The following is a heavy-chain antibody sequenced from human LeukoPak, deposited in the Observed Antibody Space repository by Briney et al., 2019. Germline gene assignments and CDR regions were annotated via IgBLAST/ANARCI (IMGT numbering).Heavy chain of an antibody. Sequence: ASVKVSCKASGDTFSSYAISWLRQAPGQGLEWMGGIIPILGTTNYAQKFQGRVTITADESTSTLYMELRSLRSEDTAIYYCARDDYYDSSAYRENPFAVWGQGTMVTVSS. D-gene: IGHD3-22*01. CDR3: ARDDYYDSSAYRENPFAV. V-gene: IGHV1-69*13. J-gene: IGHJ3*01. CDR2: IIPILGTT. CDR1: GDTFSSYA.